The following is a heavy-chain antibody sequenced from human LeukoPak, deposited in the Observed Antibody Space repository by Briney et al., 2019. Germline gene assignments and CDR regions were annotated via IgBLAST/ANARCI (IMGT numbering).Heavy chain of an antibody. CDR1: GGTFSSYA. V-gene: IGHV1-69*13. D-gene: IGHD5-18*01. J-gene: IGHJ4*02. CDR3: ARVTAMVTGTYFDY. CDR2: IIPIFGTA. Sequence: SVKVSCKASGGTFSSYAISWVRQAPGQGLEWMGGIIPIFGTANYAQKFQGRVTITADESTSTAYMELSSLRSEDTAVYYCARVTAMVTGTYFDYWGQGTLVTVSS.